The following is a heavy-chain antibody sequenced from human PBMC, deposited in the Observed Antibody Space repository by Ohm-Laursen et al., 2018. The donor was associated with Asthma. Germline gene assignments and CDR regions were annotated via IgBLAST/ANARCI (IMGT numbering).Heavy chain of an antibody. V-gene: IGHV3-30-3*01. CDR1: GLTFRSYA. CDR2: GGSYYDGGLK. CDR3: ARDVMEWYLPAFDF. Sequence: SLRLSCSASGLTFRSYAMHWVRQAPGKGLEWVAVGGSYYDGGLKYYADSVNGRFTVSRDDSKNTLYLQMNSLRPDDTAVYYCARDVMEWYLPAFDFWGQGTLVTVSS. D-gene: IGHD3-3*01. J-gene: IGHJ4*02.